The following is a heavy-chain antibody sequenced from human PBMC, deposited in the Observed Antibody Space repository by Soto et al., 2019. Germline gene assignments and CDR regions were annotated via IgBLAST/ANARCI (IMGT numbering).Heavy chain of an antibody. CDR3: ARDLATVTTKFDP. CDR2: ISAYNGNT. J-gene: IGHJ5*02. D-gene: IGHD4-17*01. V-gene: IGHV1-18*01. Sequence: GASVEVSCKASGYTFTSYGIIWVRQAPGQGLEWMGWISAYNGNTNYAQKLQGRGTMTTDTSTSTAYMELRSLRSDDTAVYYCARDLATVTTKFDPWGQGTLVTVSS. CDR1: GYTFTSYG.